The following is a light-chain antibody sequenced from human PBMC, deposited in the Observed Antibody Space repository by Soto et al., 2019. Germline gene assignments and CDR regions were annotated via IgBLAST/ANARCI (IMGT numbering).Light chain of an antibody. CDR2: GAS. CDR1: QSVSSN. V-gene: IGKV3-15*01. Sequence: EIVMTQSPVTLSVSPGERATLSCRASQSVSSNLAWYQQKPGQAPTLLIYGASARATGIPARFSGSGSGTAFTLTISSLQSEDFAVYYCQHYNNWPFTFGQGTKLEIK. J-gene: IGKJ2*01. CDR3: QHYNNWPFT.